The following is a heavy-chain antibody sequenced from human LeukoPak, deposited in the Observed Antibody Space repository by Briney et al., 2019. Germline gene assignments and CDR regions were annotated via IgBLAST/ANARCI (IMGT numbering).Heavy chain of an antibody. CDR3: ARKRRGEGWFDP. J-gene: IGHJ5*02. D-gene: IGHD3-10*01. CDR2: ISYDGSNK. Sequence: GGSLRLSCAASGFTFSSYAMHWVRQAPGKGLEWVAVISYDGSNKYYADSVKGRFTISRDNSKNTLYLQMNSLRAEDTAVYYCARKRRGEGWFDPWGQGTLVTVSS. CDR1: GFTFSSYA. V-gene: IGHV3-30-3*01.